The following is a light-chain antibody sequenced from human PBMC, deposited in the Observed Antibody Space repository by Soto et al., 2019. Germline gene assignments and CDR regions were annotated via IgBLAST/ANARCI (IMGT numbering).Light chain of an antibody. CDR1: QSISSW. CDR2: DAC. Sequence: DIQMTQSPSTLSASVGDRVTITCRASQSISSWLAWYQQKPGKAPKLLLYDACSLESAVPSRLSGSGSGTEFTLTLSTLQPDDFATYYCQQYNSYRFTFGPGTKVDIK. J-gene: IGKJ3*01. V-gene: IGKV1-5*01. CDR3: QQYNSYRFT.